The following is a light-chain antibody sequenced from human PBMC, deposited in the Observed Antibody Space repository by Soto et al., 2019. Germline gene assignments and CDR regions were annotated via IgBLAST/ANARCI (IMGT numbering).Light chain of an antibody. CDR3: QQSYSTLWT. CDR1: QSISSY. Sequence: DIQMTQSPSSLSASVGDRVTITCRASQSISSYLNWYQQKPGKAPKLLIYAASSLQSGVPSRFSGSGSGTDFTLTISSPQPKDFATYYCQQSYSTLWTFGQGTKVEIK. V-gene: IGKV1-39*01. CDR2: AAS. J-gene: IGKJ1*01.